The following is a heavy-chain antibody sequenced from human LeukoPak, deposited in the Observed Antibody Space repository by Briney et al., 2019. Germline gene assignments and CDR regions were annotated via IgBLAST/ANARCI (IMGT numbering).Heavy chain of an antibody. J-gene: IGHJ6*03. CDR1: GGSFSGHY. Sequence: TSETLSLTCAVSGGSFSGHYWSWIRQSPGEGLEWIGEIDHSGNTNYNPSLKGRLTISVDTSKSQFSLRLSSVTAADTAVYYCARENYYSSSNYYYYYMDVWGKGTTVTVSS. CDR2: IDHSGNT. CDR3: ARENYYSSSNYYYYYMDV. D-gene: IGHD6-6*01. V-gene: IGHV4-34*01.